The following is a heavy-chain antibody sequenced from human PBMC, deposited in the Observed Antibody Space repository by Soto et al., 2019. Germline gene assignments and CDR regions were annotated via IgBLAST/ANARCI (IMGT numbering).Heavy chain of an antibody. V-gene: IGHV3-66*04. J-gene: IGHJ6*03. Sequence: ESGGGLVQPGGSLRLSCAASGFTVSSNYMSWVRQAPGKGLEWGSVIYSGGSTYYADSVKGRFTISRDNSKNTLYLQMNSLRAEDTAVYYCARQGYCSGGSCPYYYYYYMDVWGKGTTVTVSS. CDR2: IYSGGST. CDR3: ARQGYCSGGSCPYYYYYYMDV. CDR1: GFTVSSNY. D-gene: IGHD2-15*01.